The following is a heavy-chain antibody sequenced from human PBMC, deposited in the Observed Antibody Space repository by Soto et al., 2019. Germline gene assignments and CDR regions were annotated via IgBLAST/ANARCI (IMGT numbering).Heavy chain of an antibody. Sequence: GGSLRLSCSASVFTFSSYWMSGVRKAPGKGLEWVARINQDGSEKYYVDSVKGRFTISRDNAKNSLYLQMNSLRAEDTAVYYCARDYPGGSYYDYWGQGTMVTVS. CDR3: ARDYPGGSYYDY. J-gene: IGHJ4*02. V-gene: IGHV3-7*03. D-gene: IGHD1-26*01. CDR2: INQDGSEK. CDR1: VFTFSSYW.